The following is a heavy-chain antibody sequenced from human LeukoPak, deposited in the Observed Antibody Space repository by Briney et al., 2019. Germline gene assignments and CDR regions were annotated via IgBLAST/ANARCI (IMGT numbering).Heavy chain of an antibody. Sequence: GGSLRLSCTVSGFTFSSNSWSWVRQAPGKGLEWVSFIYSGGNTHYSDSVKGRFTLSRDNSKNTLYLQMNSLRAEDKGIYYCARRAGEYSHPYDYWGQGTLVTVSS. CDR3: ARRAGEYSHPYDY. J-gene: IGHJ4*02. CDR1: GFTFSSNS. V-gene: IGHV3-53*01. CDR2: IYSGGNT. D-gene: IGHD2-15*01.